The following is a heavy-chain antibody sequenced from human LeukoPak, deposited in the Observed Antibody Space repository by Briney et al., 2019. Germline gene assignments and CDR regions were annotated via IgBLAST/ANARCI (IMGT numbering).Heavy chain of an antibody. CDR2: RYYSGST. V-gene: IGHV4-59*01. Sequence: SESLSLTCSVSGGSISSYYWTWIRQPPGKGLEWIGYRYYSGSTTYNPSLKSRVTISVDTSKSQFSLKLISVTAADTAIYYCARLRGNFETDWGQGTLVTVSS. CDR3: ARLRGNFETD. D-gene: IGHD3-16*01. CDR1: GGSISSYY. J-gene: IGHJ1*01.